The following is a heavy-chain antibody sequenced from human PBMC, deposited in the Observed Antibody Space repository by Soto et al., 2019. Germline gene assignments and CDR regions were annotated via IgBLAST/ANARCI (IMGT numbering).Heavy chain of an antibody. J-gene: IGHJ4*02. V-gene: IGHV3-21*01. CDR1: RFTFSSYS. CDR3: ARDMSDSSGYYQLYYFDY. Sequence: EVQLVESGGGLVKPGGSLRLSCAASRFTFSSYSMNWVRQAPGKGLEWVSSISSSSSYIYYADSVKGRFTISRDNAKNSLYLQMNSLRAEDTAVYYCARDMSDSSGYYQLYYFDYWGQGTLVTVSS. CDR2: ISSSSSYI. D-gene: IGHD3-22*01.